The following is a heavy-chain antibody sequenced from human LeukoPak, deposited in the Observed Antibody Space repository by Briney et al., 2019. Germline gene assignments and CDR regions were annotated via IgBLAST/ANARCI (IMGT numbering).Heavy chain of an antibody. Sequence: GGSLRLSCAASGFTFSSYGMHWVRQAPGKGLEWVAVISYDGSNKYYADSVKGRFTISRDNSKNTLYLQMNSLRAEDTAVYYCAKDRSESEGSGSYYYYYYYGMDVWGQGTTVTVSS. CDR3: AKDRSESEGSGSYYYYYYYGMDV. CDR2: ISYDGSNK. D-gene: IGHD3-10*01. J-gene: IGHJ6*02. CDR1: GFTFSSYG. V-gene: IGHV3-30*18.